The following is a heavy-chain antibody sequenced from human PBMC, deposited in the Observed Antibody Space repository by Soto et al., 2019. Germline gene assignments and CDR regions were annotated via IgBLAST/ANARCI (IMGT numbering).Heavy chain of an antibody. V-gene: IGHV4-59*08. CDR1: GGSISSYY. CDR2: IYYSGST. J-gene: IGHJ4*02. D-gene: IGHD5-12*01. CDR3: ARQIDAESGYDLGLFDY. Sequence: SQTLSLTCTVSGGSISSYYWSWIRQPPGKGLEWIGYIYYSGSTNYNPSLKSRVTISVDTSKNQFSLKLSSVTAADTAVYYCARQIDAESGYDLGLFDYWGQGTLVTVSS.